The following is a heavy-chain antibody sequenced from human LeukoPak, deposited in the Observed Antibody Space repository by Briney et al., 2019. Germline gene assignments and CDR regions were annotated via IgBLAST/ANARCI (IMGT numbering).Heavy chain of an antibody. D-gene: IGHD6-13*01. CDR3: ARGAAAGPDYYYMDV. V-gene: IGHV1-2*02. CDR1: GYTFTGYY. CDR2: INPNSGGT. Sequence: ASVKVSCKASGYTFTGYYMHWVRQAPGQGLEWMGWINPNSGGTNYAQKFQGRVTMTRDTSISTAYMELSRLRSEDMAVYYCARGAAAGPDYYYMDVWGKGTTVTVSS. J-gene: IGHJ6*03.